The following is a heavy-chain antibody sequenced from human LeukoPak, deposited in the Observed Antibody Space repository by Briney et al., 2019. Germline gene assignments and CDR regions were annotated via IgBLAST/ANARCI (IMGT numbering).Heavy chain of an antibody. J-gene: IGHJ4*02. V-gene: IGHV4-59*01. Sequence: SETLSLTCTVSGGSISSYYWSWIRQPPGKGLEWIGYIYYSGSTNYNPSLKSRVTISVDTSKNQFSLKLSSVTAADTAVYYCAKDLRFGGWFGDYWGQGTLVTVSS. CDR3: AKDLRFGGWFGDY. D-gene: IGHD3-10*01. CDR1: GGSISSYY. CDR2: IYYSGST.